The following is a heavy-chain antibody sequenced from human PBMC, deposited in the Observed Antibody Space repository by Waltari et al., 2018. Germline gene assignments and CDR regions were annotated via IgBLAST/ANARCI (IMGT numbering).Heavy chain of an antibody. CDR2: IKQDGSEE. CDR1: GFRFSSNW. Sequence: EVQLVESGGGSVQPGGSLRLSCAAFGFRFSSNWMSWVRQAPGKGLEWVASIKQDGSEEYYVDSVKGRFTISRDNAKNSLYLQMNNLRVEDTAIYYCARAYHWGQGTLVTVSS. V-gene: IGHV3-7*02. CDR3: ARAYH. J-gene: IGHJ5*02.